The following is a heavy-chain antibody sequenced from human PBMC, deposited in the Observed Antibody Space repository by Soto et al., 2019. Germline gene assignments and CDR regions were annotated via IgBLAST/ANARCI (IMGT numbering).Heavy chain of an antibody. CDR3: ARVFFEDSSDWYNVQSKNFHY. Sequence: GASVKVSCKASGYSFNNYGISWVRQAPGQGLEWMGRISTYTGNTNYAQKLQGRVTMTTDTSTSIAYMELRSLSSEDTAVYYCARVFFEDSSDWYNVQSKNFHYWGQGTLVTVSS. D-gene: IGHD6-19*01. CDR2: ISTYTGNT. J-gene: IGHJ1*01. V-gene: IGHV1-18*01. CDR1: GYSFNNYG.